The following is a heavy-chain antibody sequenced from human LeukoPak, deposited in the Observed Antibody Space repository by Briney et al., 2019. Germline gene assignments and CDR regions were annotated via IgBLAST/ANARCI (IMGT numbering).Heavy chain of an antibody. V-gene: IGHV3-23*01. J-gene: IGHJ4*02. Sequence: GGSLRLSCAASGFTFSSYAMSWVRQAPGKGLEWVSAISGSGGSTYYADSVKGRFTISRDNSKNTLYLQMNSLRAEDTAVYYCAKSPYGSGSYYKEYWGQGTLVTVSS. CDR2: ISGSGGST. CDR3: AKSPYGSGSYYKEY. D-gene: IGHD3-10*01. CDR1: GFTFSSYA.